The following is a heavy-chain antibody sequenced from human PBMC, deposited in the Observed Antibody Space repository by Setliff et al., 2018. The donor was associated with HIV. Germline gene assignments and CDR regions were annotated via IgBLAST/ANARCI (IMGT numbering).Heavy chain of an antibody. J-gene: IGHJ4*02. D-gene: IGHD3-10*01. CDR3: ARGAELLWFGELHNIPYFDY. Sequence: PSETLSLTCTVSGGSISSCYWSWIRQPPGKGLEWIGYIYYSGSTNYNPSLKSRVTISVDTSKNQFSLKLSSVTAADTAVYYCARGAELLWFGELHNIPYFDYWGQGTLVTVSS. CDR1: GGSISSCY. V-gene: IGHV4-59*01. CDR2: IYYSGST.